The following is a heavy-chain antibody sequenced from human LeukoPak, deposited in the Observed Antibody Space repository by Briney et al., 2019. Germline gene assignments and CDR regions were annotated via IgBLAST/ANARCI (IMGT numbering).Heavy chain of an antibody. J-gene: IGHJ5*02. CDR2: VNHSGST. D-gene: IGHD3-3*01. V-gene: IGHV4-34*01. CDR1: GGSFRGYY. CDR3: ARGGNIWSGLSGRNWFDP. Sequence: PSETLSLTCAVYGGSFRGYYWSRIRQPPGTGLEWIGEVNHSGSTNYNPSLKSRVTISGDTSNNQFSLRLSSVTAADTAVYYCARGGNIWSGLSGRNWFDPWGQGTLVTVSS.